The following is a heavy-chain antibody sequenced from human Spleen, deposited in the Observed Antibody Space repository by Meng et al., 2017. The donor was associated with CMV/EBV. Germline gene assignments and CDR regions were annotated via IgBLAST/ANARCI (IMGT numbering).Heavy chain of an antibody. CDR1: GFTFSDYY. CDR2: ISNSGSTI. Sequence: GESLKISCAASGFTFSDYYMTWIRQAPGKGLERVAYISNSGSTIYYGDSVEGRFTVSRDNAKKSLYLQMNSLRAEDTAVYYCAREGGSSGWYDYYYYGMDVWGQGTTVTVSS. J-gene: IGHJ6*02. CDR3: AREGGSSGWYDYYYYGMDV. D-gene: IGHD6-19*01. V-gene: IGHV3-11*04.